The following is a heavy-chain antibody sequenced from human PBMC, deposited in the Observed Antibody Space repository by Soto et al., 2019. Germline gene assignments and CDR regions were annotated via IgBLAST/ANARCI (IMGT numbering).Heavy chain of an antibody. CDR2: IYYRGNT. D-gene: IGHD1-26*01. J-gene: IGHJ4*02. V-gene: IGHV4-59*01. CDR1: GGSMSGYS. Sequence: QVQLQESGPGLVKPSETLSLTCSVSGGSMSGYSWSWIRQPPGQGLEWIGFIYYRGNTNYNPSLKSRVTISVDTSKNQFSLKLSSVTAADTALYYCARGYSGSEYWGQGTLVTVSS. CDR3: ARGYSGSEY.